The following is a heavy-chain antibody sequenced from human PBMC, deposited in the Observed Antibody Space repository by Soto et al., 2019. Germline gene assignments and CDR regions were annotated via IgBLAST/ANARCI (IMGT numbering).Heavy chain of an antibody. CDR1: GFTFSSYA. CDR2: ISGSGGST. D-gene: IGHD3-10*01. Sequence: GGSLRLSCAASGFTFSSYAMSWVRQAPGKGLEWVSAISGSGGSTYYADSVKGRFTISRDNSKNTLYLQMSSLRAEVTAVYYGAKDDLDLWRVYWGQGTLVTVYS. V-gene: IGHV3-23*01. J-gene: IGHJ4*02. CDR3: AKDDLDLWRVY.